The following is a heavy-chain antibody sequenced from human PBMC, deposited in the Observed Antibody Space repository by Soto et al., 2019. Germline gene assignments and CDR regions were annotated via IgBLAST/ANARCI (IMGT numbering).Heavy chain of an antibody. CDR1: GYTFTSYD. CDR2: MNPNSGNT. V-gene: IGHV1-8*01. J-gene: IGHJ4*02. CDR3: ARGEGVEYSYGYPPHQNFDY. D-gene: IGHD5-18*01. Sequence: QVQLVQSGAEVKKPGASVKVSCKASGYTFTSYDINWVRQATGQGLEWMGWMNPNSGNTGYAQKFQGRVTITRNISINTAYMEQSSLRSEDTAVYYCARGEGVEYSYGYPPHQNFDYWGQGTLVTVSS.